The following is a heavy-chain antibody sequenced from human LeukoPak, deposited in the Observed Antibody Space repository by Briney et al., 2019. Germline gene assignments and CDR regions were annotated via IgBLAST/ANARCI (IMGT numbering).Heavy chain of an antibody. CDR1: GYTFTGYY. D-gene: IGHD6-13*01. Sequence: GASVKVSCKASGYTFTGYYMHWVRQAPGQGLEWMGWLNPNSGGTNYAQKFQGRVTMTRDTSISTAYMELSRLRSDDTAVYYCARGDSSSWYYFDYWGQGTLVTVSS. V-gene: IGHV1-2*02. J-gene: IGHJ4*02. CDR3: ARGDSSSWYYFDY. CDR2: LNPNSGGT.